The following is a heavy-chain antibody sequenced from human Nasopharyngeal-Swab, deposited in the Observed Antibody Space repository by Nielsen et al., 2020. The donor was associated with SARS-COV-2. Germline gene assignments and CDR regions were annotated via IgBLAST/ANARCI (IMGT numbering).Heavy chain of an antibody. V-gene: IGHV4-39*01. CDR3: ARASYCSSTSCEVGYYYGMDV. CDR1: DGSIRSSRYY. J-gene: IGHJ6*02. D-gene: IGHD2-2*01. Sequence: GSLRPSCTVPDGSIRSSRYYWCWIRQPTGKGVEWIGSMYYSGSTYYNPSLKSRVTISVDTSKNQFSLKLSSVTAADTAVYYCARASYCSSTSCEVGYYYGMDVWGQGTTVTVSS. CDR2: MYYSGST.